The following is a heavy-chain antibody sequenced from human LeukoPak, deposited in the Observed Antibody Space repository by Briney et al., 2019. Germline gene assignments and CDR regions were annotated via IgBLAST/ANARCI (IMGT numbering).Heavy chain of an antibody. CDR3: ARHSRQLKYYFDY. CDR2: IYYSGST. D-gene: IGHD6-6*01. V-gene: IGHV4-59*08. J-gene: IGHJ4*02. Sequence: SETLSLTCAVYGGSLSGSYWNWIRQPPGKGLEWIGYIYYSGSTNYNPSLKSRVTISVDTSKNQSSLQLSSVTAADTAVYYCARHSRQLKYYFDYWGQGTLVTVSS. CDR1: GGSLSGSY.